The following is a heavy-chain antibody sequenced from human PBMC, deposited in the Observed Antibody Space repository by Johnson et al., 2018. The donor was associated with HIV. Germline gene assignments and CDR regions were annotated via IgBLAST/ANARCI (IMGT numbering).Heavy chain of an antibody. CDR2: IYSGGST. Sequence: VQLVESGGGVVQPGRSLRLSCAASGFTVSSNYMSWVRQAPGKGLEWVSVIYSGGSTYNADSVKGRFTISRDNSKNTLYLQMNSLRAEDTAVYYCAKDQGKAVAAPDAFDIWGQGTMVTVSS. CDR1: GFTVSSNY. J-gene: IGHJ3*02. CDR3: AKDQGKAVAAPDAFDI. D-gene: IGHD6-19*01. V-gene: IGHV3-53*01.